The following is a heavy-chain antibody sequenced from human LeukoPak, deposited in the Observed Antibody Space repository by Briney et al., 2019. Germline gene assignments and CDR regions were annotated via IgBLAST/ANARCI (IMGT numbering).Heavy chain of an antibody. V-gene: IGHV4-59*01. CDR3: ARDPYGPSGSFDY. J-gene: IGHJ4*02. CDR2: IYYSGST. CDR1: GGSISSYY. Sequence: SETLSLTCTVSGGSISSYYWSWIRQPPGKGLEWIGYIYYSGSTNYNPSLKSRVTISVDTSKNQFSLKLSSVTAADTAVYYCARDPYGPSGSFDYWGQGTLVTVSS. D-gene: IGHD3-10*01.